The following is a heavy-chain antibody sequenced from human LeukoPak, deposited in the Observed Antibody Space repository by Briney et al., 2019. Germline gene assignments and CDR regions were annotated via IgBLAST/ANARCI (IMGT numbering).Heavy chain of an antibody. V-gene: IGHV4-61*02. CDR3: ARAITINFDY. D-gene: IGHD3-3*01. J-gene: IGHJ4*02. CDR1: GGSISSGSYY. CDR2: TYTSGST. Sequence: SETLSLTCTVSGGSISSGSYYWSWIRQPAGKGLEWIGRTYTSGSTNYNPSLKSRVTISVDTSKNQFSLKLSSVTAADTAVYYCARAITINFDYWGQGTLVTVSS.